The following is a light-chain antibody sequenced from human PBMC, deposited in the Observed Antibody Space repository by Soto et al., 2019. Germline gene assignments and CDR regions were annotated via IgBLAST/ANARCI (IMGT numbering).Light chain of an antibody. V-gene: IGLV2-14*03. CDR2: DVT. Sequence: QSVRTQPASVSGSPGQSTAVSCTGTSSDVGGYNYVSWYQQHPGKAPKLMIYDVTSRPSGVSDRFSGSKSGTTASLTISGLQAEDVVDCYCCSYTSSTFYVFGSWTMVT. J-gene: IGLJ1*01. CDR1: SSDVGGYNY. CDR3: CSYTSSTFYV.